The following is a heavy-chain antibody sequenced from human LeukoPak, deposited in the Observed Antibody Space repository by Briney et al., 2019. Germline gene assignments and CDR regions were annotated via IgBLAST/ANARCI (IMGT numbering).Heavy chain of an antibody. V-gene: IGHV4-59*01. CDR1: GGSISSYY. Sequence: TSETLSLTCTVSGGSISSYYWSWIRQPPGKGLEWIGYIYYSGSTNYNPSLKSRVTISVDTSKNQFSLKLSSVTAADTAVYYCARGPRENSSGWYAGGYYYGMDVWGQGTTVTVSS. CDR2: IYYSGST. D-gene: IGHD6-19*01. CDR3: ARGPRENSSGWYAGGYYYGMDV. J-gene: IGHJ6*02.